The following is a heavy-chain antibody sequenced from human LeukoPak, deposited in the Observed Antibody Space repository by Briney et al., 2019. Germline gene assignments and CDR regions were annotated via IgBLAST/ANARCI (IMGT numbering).Heavy chain of an antibody. CDR1: GGTFSSYA. D-gene: IGHD2-21*02. CDR3: ARNLAYCGGDCYSNY. J-gene: IGHJ4*02. Sequence: GASVKVSCKASGGTFSSYAISWVRQAPGQGLEWMGGIIPIFGTANYAQKFQGRVTITADDSTSTAYMELSSLRSEDTAVYYCARNLAYCGGDCYSNYWGQGTLVTVSS. V-gene: IGHV1-69*13. CDR2: IIPIFGTA.